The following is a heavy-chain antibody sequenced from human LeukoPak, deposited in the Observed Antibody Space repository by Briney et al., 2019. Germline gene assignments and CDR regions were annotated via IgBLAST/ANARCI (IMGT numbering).Heavy chain of an antibody. CDR3: ARGLQVGIRTTFDH. CDR2: MNPNSGNT. Sequence: GASVKVSCKASGYAFTSYDINWVRQATGQGLEWMGWMNPNSGNTGYAQKFQGRVTITRNTSISTAYMELSSLRSEDTAVYYCARGLQVGIRTTFDHWGQGTLVTVSS. CDR1: GYAFTSYD. D-gene: IGHD5-18*01. V-gene: IGHV1-8*03. J-gene: IGHJ5*02.